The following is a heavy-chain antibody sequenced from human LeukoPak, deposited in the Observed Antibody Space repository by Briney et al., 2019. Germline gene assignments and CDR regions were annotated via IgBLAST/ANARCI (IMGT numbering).Heavy chain of an antibody. V-gene: IGHV4-39*01. D-gene: IGHD4-23*01. J-gene: IGHJ3*02. Sequence: PSETLSLTCTVSGGSISSSSYYWGWIRQPPGKGLEWIGNIYYSGSNYYNPSLKSRVTISVDTSKNQFSLKLSSVTAADAAVYYCARLLDYGGNSVAFDIWGQGTMVTVCS. CDR3: ARLLDYGGNSVAFDI. CDR1: GGSISSSSYY. CDR2: IYYSGSN.